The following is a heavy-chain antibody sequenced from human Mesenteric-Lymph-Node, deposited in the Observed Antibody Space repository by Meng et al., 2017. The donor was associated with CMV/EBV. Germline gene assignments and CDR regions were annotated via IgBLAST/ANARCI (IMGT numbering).Heavy chain of an antibody. CDR3: GAPERDY. V-gene: IGHV3-7*01. CDR1: GFTFSNYW. J-gene: IGHJ4*02. Sequence: GESLKISCATSGFTFSNYWMTWVRQAPGKGLEWVANIDQDGSEKYYVDSVKGRFTISRDNANNTLYLQMNSLRAEDTAVYYCGAPERDYWGQGTLVTVSS. CDR2: IDQDGSEK.